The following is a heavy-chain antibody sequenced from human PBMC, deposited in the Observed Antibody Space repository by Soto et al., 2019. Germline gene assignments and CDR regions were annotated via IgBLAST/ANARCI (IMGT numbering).Heavy chain of an antibody. D-gene: IGHD3-10*01. CDR3: ARLRVREVIVYFDL. CDR2: IYYSGST. Sequence: QLQLQESGPGLVKPSETLSLTCTVSGGSISSSSYYWGWIRQPPGKGLEWIGSIYYSGSTYYNPSLKSRVTIYVNPPKNQFPLKLSPLTAADTAVYYCARLRVREVIVYFDLWGRGTLVTVSS. V-gene: IGHV4-39*01. CDR1: GGSISSSSYY. J-gene: IGHJ2*01.